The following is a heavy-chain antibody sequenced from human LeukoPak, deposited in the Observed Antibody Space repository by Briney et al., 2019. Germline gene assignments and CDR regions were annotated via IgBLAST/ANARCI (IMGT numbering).Heavy chain of an antibody. CDR3: ARAAAPNYNFWSSFYNYFDS. Sequence: SETLSLTCTVSGGSISSYYWSWIRQPPGKGLEWIGYIFYDGGTSYNPSLKSRVTISVDTSRNQFSLRLNSVTAADTAVYYCARAAAPNYNFWSSFYNYFDSWGQGALLTVSS. J-gene: IGHJ4*02. CDR1: GGSISSYY. V-gene: IGHV4-59*01. D-gene: IGHD3-3*01. CDR2: IFYDGGT.